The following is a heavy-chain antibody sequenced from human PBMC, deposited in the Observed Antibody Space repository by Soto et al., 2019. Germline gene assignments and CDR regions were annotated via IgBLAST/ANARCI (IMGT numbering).Heavy chain of an antibody. CDR3: VRPRPSGENYGMDV. D-gene: IGHD3-16*01. Sequence: GSLRLSCEASGFTFSDYWMSWVRQAPGKGPEWVANIKFDGSEKQYVDSVRGRFTISRDSSKNTLFLQMDSLRAEDTAVYYCVRPRPSGENYGMDVWGQGTTVTVSS. CDR2: IKFDGSEK. CDR1: GFTFSDYW. J-gene: IGHJ6*02. V-gene: IGHV3-7*03.